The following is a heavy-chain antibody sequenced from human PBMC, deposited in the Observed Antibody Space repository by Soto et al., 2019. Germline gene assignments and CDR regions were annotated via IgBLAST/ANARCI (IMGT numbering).Heavy chain of an antibody. Sequence: PSETLSLTCAVYGGSFSGYYWSWIRQPPGKGLEWIGEINHSGSTNYNPSLKSRVTISVDTSKNQFSLKLSSVTAADTAVYYCARMIGYSYGYAYYYYGMDVWGQGTTVTVSS. D-gene: IGHD5-18*01. CDR3: ARMIGYSYGYAYYYYGMDV. J-gene: IGHJ6*02. CDR2: INHSGST. V-gene: IGHV4-34*01. CDR1: GGSFSGYY.